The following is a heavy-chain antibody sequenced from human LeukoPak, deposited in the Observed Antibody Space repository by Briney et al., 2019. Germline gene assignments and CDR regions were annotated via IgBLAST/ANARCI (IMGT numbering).Heavy chain of an antibody. V-gene: IGHV1-69*04. J-gene: IGHJ3*02. CDR3: ARPKLGDAFDI. CDR1: GGTFSSYA. CDR2: IIPILGIA. Sequence: SVKVSCKASGGTFSSYAISWVRQAPGQGLEWMGRIIPILGIANYAQKFQGRVTITADKSTSTAYMELRSLRSDDTAVYYCARPKLGDAFDIWGQGTMVTVSS. D-gene: IGHD1-26*01.